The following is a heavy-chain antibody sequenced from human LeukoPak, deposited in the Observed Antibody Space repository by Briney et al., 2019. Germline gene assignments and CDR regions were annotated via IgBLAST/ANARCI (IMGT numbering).Heavy chain of an antibody. CDR3: ARGAYNYGYIFDC. J-gene: IGHJ4*02. CDR2: IYYSGST. CDR1: GGSISSYY. D-gene: IGHD5-18*01. V-gene: IGHV4-59*01. Sequence: SETLSLTCTVSGGSISSYYWSWIRQPPGKGLEWIGYIYYSGSTNYNPSLKSRVTISVKTSKNQFSLKLSSVTAADTAVYYCARGAYNYGYIFDCWGQGTLVTVSS.